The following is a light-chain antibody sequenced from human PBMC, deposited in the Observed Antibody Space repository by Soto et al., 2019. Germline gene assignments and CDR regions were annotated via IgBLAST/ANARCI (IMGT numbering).Light chain of an antibody. CDR3: QQHGSSPGT. CDR1: QSVSSSY. CDR2: GAS. V-gene: IGKV3-20*01. Sequence: EIVLTQSPGTLSLSPGERATLSCRASQSVSSSYLAWYQQKPGQAPRLLISGASSRATGIPDRFSGSGSGTDFTLTISRLEPDDFAVYYCQQHGSSPGTFGQGTKVEIK. J-gene: IGKJ1*01.